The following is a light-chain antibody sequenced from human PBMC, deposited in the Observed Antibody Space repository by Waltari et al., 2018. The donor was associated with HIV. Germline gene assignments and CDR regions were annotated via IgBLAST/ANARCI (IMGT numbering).Light chain of an antibody. CDR3: SSYAGSNSVV. Sequence: QSPLPPPPSASGTAEPSVTFSSAASSGDVVGNNFVSWYQHHPENATKLMIYEVNRRPGVAPVLFSGSNSDNTASPTISGLQAEDDADYYCSSYAGSNSVVFGTGTKVTVL. V-gene: IGLV2-8*01. CDR2: EVN. CDR1: SGDVVGNNF. J-gene: IGLJ1*01.